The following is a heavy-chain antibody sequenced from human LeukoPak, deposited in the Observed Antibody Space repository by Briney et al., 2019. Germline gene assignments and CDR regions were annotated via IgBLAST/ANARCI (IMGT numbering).Heavy chain of an antibody. J-gene: IGHJ4*02. CDR1: GFTFSRYW. CDR2: ISGDWSTT. V-gene: IGHV3-74*01. Sequence: PGGSLRLSCTASGFTFSRYWMHWVRQAPGKGLVWVSRISGDWSTTNYAESVKGRFTISRDNAKNTLYLQMNSLRAEDTAVYYCARELPFDYWGQGTLVTVSS. CDR3: ARELPFDY.